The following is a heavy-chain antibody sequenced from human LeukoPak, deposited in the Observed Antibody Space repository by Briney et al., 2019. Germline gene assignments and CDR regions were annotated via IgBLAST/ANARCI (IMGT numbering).Heavy chain of an antibody. CDR2: IRYDGSNK. CDR1: GFTFSSYG. J-gene: IGHJ4*02. D-gene: IGHD3-22*01. CDR3: AKGFQSSGYYYAFDY. V-gene: IGHV3-30*02. Sequence: GGSLRLSCAASGFTFSSYGMHWVRQAPGKGLEWVAFIRYDGSNKYYADSVKGRFTISRDNSKNTLHLQMNSLRAEDTAVYYCAKGFQSSGYYYAFDYWGQGTLVTVSS.